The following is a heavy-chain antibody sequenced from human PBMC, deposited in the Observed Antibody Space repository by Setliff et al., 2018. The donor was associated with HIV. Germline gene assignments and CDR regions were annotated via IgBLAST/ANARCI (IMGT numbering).Heavy chain of an antibody. J-gene: IGHJ6*02. CDR1: GFTFSSYS. CDR3: ARDCRVGWVFTYGMDV. Sequence: LRLSCAASGFTFSSYSMNWVRQAPGKGLEWVSAISSGGEIMFYADSVKGRFTISRDNSKNTLYLQMNSLRPEDTAVYYCARDCRVGWVFTYGMDVWGQGTLVTVSS. CDR2: ISSGGEIM. D-gene: IGHD6-13*01. V-gene: IGHV3-23*01.